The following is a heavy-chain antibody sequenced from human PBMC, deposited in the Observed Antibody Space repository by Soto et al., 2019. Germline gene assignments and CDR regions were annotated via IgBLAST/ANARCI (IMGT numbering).Heavy chain of an antibody. V-gene: IGHV4-4*02. CDR1: GDSISTRNW. CDR2: IYYSGTT. D-gene: IGHD1-26*01. CDR3: ASGNRESFAIDY. J-gene: IGHJ4*02. Sequence: QVQLPESGPGLVKPSGNLSFTCAVSGDSISTRNWWSWVRQSPGKGLEWIGEIYYSGTTNYNPSLKSRVTISLDKSQKQVSLKLSSVTAADTAMYYCASGNRESFAIDYWGRGTLVTVSS.